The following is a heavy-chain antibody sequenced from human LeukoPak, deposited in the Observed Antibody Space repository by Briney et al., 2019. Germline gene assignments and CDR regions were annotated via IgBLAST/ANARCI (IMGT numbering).Heavy chain of an antibody. J-gene: IGHJ3*02. D-gene: IGHD3-22*01. CDR2: MYYSGST. CDR1: GGSVTSGSYY. Sequence: SEALSLTCTVSGGSVTSGSYYWSWIRQPPGKGLEWIGYMYYSGSTNYNPSHESRVTISVDTSKNQFSLKLSSVTAADTAVYYCATPHDSSGYYPDASDIWGQGTMVTVSS. V-gene: IGHV4-61*01. CDR3: ATPHDSSGYYPDASDI.